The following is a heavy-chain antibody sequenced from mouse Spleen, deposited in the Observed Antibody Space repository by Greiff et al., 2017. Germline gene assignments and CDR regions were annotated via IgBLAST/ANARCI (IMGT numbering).Heavy chain of an antibody. J-gene: IGHJ2*01. D-gene: IGHD4-1*01. CDR3: ARWELGNFDY. Sequence: VQLQQPGAELVKPGASVKLSCKASGYTFTSYWMQWVKQRPGQGLEWIGEIDPSDSYTNYNQKFKGKATLTVDTSSSTAYMQLSSLTSEDSAVYYCARWELGNFDYWGQGTTLTVSS. V-gene: IGHV1-50*01. CDR2: IDPSDSYT. CDR1: GYTFTSYW.